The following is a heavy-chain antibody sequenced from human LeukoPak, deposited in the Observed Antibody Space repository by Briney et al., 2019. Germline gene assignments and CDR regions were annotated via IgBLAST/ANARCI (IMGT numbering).Heavy chain of an antibody. J-gene: IGHJ3*02. Sequence: GGSLRLSCAASGFISSSYEMNWVRQAPGKRLEWVSYISGSGTKIYYAESVKGRFTISRDNAKNSLSLQMNSLRDEGTAVYYCARPTYYYGSVDALDIWGQGTMVTVSS. D-gene: IGHD3-10*01. CDR1: GFISSSYE. CDR2: ISGSGTKI. CDR3: ARPTYYYGSVDALDI. V-gene: IGHV3-48*03.